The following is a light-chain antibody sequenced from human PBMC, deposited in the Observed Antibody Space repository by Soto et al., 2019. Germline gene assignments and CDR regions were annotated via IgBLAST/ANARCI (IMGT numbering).Light chain of an antibody. V-gene: IGLV2-23*02. Sequence: SLLNQPSPVSGAPGQAITISCTGNSRDVWIYNLVSWYQQHPGKAPKLMIYEVSKRPSGVSNRFSGSKSGNTASLTISGLQAEDEADYYCCSYAGSSTLYVLGTGTKVTVL. CDR3: CSYAGSSTLYV. CDR2: EVS. CDR1: SRDVWIYNL. J-gene: IGLJ1*01.